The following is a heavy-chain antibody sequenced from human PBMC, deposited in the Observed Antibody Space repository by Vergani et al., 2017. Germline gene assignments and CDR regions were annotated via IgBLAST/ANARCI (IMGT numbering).Heavy chain of an antibody. CDR1: GFTFTSSA. D-gene: IGHD4-17*01. CDR3: AAGSYGADYYCYMDV. V-gene: IGHV1-58*02. J-gene: IGHJ6*03. CDR2: IVIGSGNT. Sequence: QLVQSGSELKKPGTSVKVSCKASGFTFTSSAMQWVRQARGQRLEWIGWIVIGSGNTNYAQKLQERVTITRDMSTSTAYMELSSLRSEDTAVYYCAAGSYGADYYCYMDVWGKGTTVTVSS.